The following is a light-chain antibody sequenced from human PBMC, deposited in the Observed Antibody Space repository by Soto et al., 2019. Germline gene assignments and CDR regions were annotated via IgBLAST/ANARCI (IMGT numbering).Light chain of an antibody. CDR2: SDT. V-gene: IGLV1-47*02. CDR3: SAWDGSLSGRV. CDR1: SSNIGSNY. J-gene: IGLJ2*01. Sequence: QSVLTQSPSASGTPGQRVTISCSGSSSNIGSNYVYWYRQLPGTAPKLLTYSDTQRPSGVPDRFSGSKSGTSASLAISGLRSEDEADYYCSAWDGSLSGRVFGGGTKLTVL.